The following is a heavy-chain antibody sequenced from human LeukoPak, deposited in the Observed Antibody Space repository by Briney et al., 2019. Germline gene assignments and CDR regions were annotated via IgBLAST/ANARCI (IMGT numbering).Heavy chain of an antibody. CDR3: ARENYDFWSGLPYYYGMDV. Sequence: ASVKVSCKAPGYTFTSYGISWVRQAPGQGLEWMGWISAYNGNTNYAQKLQGRVTMTTDTSTSTAYMELRSLRSDDTAVYYCARENYDFWSGLPYYYGMDVWGQGTTVTVSS. J-gene: IGHJ6*02. D-gene: IGHD3-3*01. CDR2: ISAYNGNT. V-gene: IGHV1-18*01. CDR1: GYTFTSYG.